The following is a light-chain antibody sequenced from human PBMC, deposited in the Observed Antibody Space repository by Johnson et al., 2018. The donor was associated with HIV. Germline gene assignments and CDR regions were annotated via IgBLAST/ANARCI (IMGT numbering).Light chain of an antibody. CDR1: NSNIGNNY. CDR3: GTWDRSLRPGVEV. V-gene: IGLV1-51*02. Sequence: HSVLTQPPSVSAAPGQKVTISCSGSNSNIGNNYVSWHQHLRGTAPKLLIYENNKRPSGIPDRFSGSKSGTSATLGIPGLQTGDEADYYCGTWDRSLRPGVEVLGTGTKVTVL. CDR2: ENN. J-gene: IGLJ1*01.